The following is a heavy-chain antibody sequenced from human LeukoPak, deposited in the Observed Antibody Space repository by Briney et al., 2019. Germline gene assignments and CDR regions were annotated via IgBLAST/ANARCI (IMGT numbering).Heavy chain of an antibody. CDR3: ASGRRYSSGWPHFDY. D-gene: IGHD6-19*01. V-gene: IGHV4-59*01. Sequence: PSETLSLTCTVSGGSISSYYWSWIRQPPGKGLEWIGYIYYSGSTNYNPSLKSRVTISVDTSKNQFSLKLSSVTAADTAVYYCASGRRYSSGWPHFDYWGQGTLVTVSS. J-gene: IGHJ4*02. CDR2: IYYSGST. CDR1: GGSISSYY.